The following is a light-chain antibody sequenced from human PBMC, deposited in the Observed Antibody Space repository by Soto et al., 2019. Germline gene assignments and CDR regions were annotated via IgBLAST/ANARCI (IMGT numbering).Light chain of an antibody. Sequence: DIQMTQSPSAMSASVGDRVTLTCRASQDISSYLAWFQQKPGKVPKRLIYAASSLQSGVPARFSGSGSGTEFTLTISSLQPEDVATYYCLQHNIYPLTVGGGTKVEIK. CDR3: LQHNIYPLT. CDR1: QDISSY. V-gene: IGKV1-17*03. J-gene: IGKJ4*01. CDR2: AAS.